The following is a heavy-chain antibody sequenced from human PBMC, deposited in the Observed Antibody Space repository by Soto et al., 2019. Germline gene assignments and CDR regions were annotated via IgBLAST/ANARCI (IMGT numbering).Heavy chain of an antibody. D-gene: IGHD2-2*01. V-gene: IGHV1-69*01. Sequence: QVQLVQSGAEVKKPGSSVKVSCKASGGTFSSYAISWVRQAPGQGLEWMGGIIPISGTANYAQKFQGRVTITEDESTSTAYMELSRQWSEDTAVYYCARSQGSSTSLQIYYYYYYGMDVWGQGTTVTVSS. CDR3: ARSQGSSTSLQIYYYYYYGMDV. J-gene: IGHJ6*02. CDR1: GGTFSSYA. CDR2: IIPISGTA.